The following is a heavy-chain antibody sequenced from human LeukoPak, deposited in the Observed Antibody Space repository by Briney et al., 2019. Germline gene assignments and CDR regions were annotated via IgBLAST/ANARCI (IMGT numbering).Heavy chain of an antibody. CDR2: INSDGSST. J-gene: IGHJ4*02. CDR3: VREFGGS. Sequence: GGSLRLSCAASGFTFSSYWMHWVREAPGKGLVWVSRINSDGSSTTYADSVKGRFTISRDNSKNTLYLQMNSLRVEDMAVYYCVREFGGSWGQGTLVTVSS. D-gene: IGHD2-15*01. V-gene: IGHV3-74*01. CDR1: GFTFSSYW.